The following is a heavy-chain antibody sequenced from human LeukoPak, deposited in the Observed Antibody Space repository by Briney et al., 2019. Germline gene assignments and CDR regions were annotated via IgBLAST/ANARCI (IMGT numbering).Heavy chain of an antibody. CDR2: IIPIFGTA. CDR3: AREQNQYSGSYYPDY. J-gene: IGHJ4*02. V-gene: IGHV1-69*06. Sequence: GSSVKVSCKASGGTFSSYAISWVRQAPGQGLEWMGGIIPIFGTANYAQKFQGRVTITADKSTSTAYMELSSLRSEDTAVYYCAREQNQYSGSYYPDYWGQGTLVTVSS. CDR1: GGTFSSYA. D-gene: IGHD1-26*01.